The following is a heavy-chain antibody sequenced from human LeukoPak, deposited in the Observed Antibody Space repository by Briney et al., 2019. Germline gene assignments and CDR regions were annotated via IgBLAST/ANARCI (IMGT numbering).Heavy chain of an antibody. CDR1: GGSISSYY. V-gene: IGHV4-59*01. J-gene: IGHJ5*02. Sequence: SETLSLTCTVSGGSISSYYWSWLRQPPGKGLEWIGYIYDSGSTNYNPSLKSRVTISVDTSKNQFSLKLSSVTAADTAVYYCARRYYYGSGSLYNWFDPWGQGTLVTVSS. CDR2: IYDSGST. D-gene: IGHD3-10*01. CDR3: ARRYYYGSGSLYNWFDP.